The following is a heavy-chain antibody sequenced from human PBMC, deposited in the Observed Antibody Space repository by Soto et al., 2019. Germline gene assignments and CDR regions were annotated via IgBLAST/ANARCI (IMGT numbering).Heavy chain of an antibody. CDR2: AAYSGGT. D-gene: IGHD2-15*01. J-gene: IGHJ4*02. CDR3: AKVVVGATSHSDFDS. CDR1: GGSIANNNYF. Sequence: QLQLQESGPGLVRPSETLSLTCTVSGGSIANNNYFWGWIRQPPGKGLEWIGSAAYSGGTYKNTSLKSRLTISVDTSKNQFSLKLTSVTAADTAVYYCAKVVVGATSHSDFDSWGQGTLVTVSS. V-gene: IGHV4-39*01.